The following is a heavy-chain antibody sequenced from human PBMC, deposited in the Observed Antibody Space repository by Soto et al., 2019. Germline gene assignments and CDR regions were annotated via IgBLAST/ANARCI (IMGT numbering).Heavy chain of an antibody. CDR1: GFTFSSNA. Sequence: EVRLLQSGGGLVQPGGSLRLSCTASGFTFSSNAMSWVRQAPGKGLEWVSAITGGGGNTYYADSVKGRFTMSRDNSQNTLYLQMNSLRAEDTAVYYCAKDWGSRQLLPWGQGTLVTVSS. D-gene: IGHD1-7*01. J-gene: IGHJ5*02. CDR3: AKDWGSRQLLP. CDR2: ITGGGGNT. V-gene: IGHV3-23*01.